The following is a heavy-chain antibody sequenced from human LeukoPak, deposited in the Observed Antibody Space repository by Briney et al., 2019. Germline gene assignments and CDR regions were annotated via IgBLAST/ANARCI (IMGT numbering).Heavy chain of an antibody. J-gene: IGHJ4*02. CDR1: AFTLITYA. CDR2: IRYDGINK. CDR3: AIEVSSGWSLDY. D-gene: IGHD6-19*01. V-gene: IGHV3-30*02. Sequence: PGGSLRLSCVASAFTLITYAMSCVSQAPGKGLEWVAFIRYDGINKYYADSVKGRFTISIDNSKDTLYLQMSSLRADDTGVYSCAIEVSSGWSLDYWGQGTLVTVSS.